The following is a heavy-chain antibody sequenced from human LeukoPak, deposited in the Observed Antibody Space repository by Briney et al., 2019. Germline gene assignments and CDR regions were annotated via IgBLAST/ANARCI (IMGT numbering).Heavy chain of an antibody. Sequence: GGSLRLSCAASGFTFSSYGMHWVRQAPGKGLEWVAVISYDGSNKYYADSVKGRFTISRDNSRNTLYLQMNSLRAEDTAVYYWAKDWARDTSGPLDYWGQGTLVTVSS. CDR1: GFTFSSYG. CDR3: AKDWARDTSGPLDY. J-gene: IGHJ4*02. CDR2: ISYDGSNK. V-gene: IGHV3-30*18. D-gene: IGHD3-10*01.